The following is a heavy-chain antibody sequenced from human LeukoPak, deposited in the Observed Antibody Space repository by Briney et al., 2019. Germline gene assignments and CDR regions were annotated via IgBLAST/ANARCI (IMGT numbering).Heavy chain of an antibody. CDR1: GYTFTGYY. J-gene: IGHJ5*02. Sequence: ASVKVSCKASGYTFTGYYMHWVRQAPGQGLEWMGWINPNSGGTNYAQKFQGRVTMTRDTSISTAYMELSRLRSDDTAVHYCAREVGASNWFDPWGQGTLVTVSS. CDR3: AREVGASNWFDP. D-gene: IGHD1-26*01. V-gene: IGHV1-2*02. CDR2: INPNSGGT.